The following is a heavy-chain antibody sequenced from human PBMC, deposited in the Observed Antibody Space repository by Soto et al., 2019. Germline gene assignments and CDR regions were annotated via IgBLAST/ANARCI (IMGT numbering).Heavy chain of an antibody. Sequence: GGSLRLSCAASGFTFSSYGMHWVRQAPGKGLEWVAVIWYDGSNKYYADSVKGRFTISRDNSKNTLYLQMNSLRAEDTAVYYCARDTDYSNLRTYFDYWGQGTLVTVSS. D-gene: IGHD4-4*01. CDR2: IWYDGSNK. CDR1: GFTFSSYG. J-gene: IGHJ4*02. V-gene: IGHV3-33*01. CDR3: ARDTDYSNLRTYFDY.